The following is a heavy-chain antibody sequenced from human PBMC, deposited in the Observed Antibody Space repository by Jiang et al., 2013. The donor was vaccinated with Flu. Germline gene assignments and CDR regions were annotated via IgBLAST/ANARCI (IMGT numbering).Heavy chain of an antibody. V-gene: IGHV1-3*01. CDR3: ARGAMVRGVITYNWFDP. Sequence: EWMGWINAGNGNTKYSQKFQGRVTITRDTSASTAYMELSSLRSEDTAVYYCARGAMVRGVITYNWFDPWGQGTLVTVSS. CDR2: INAGNGNT. J-gene: IGHJ5*02. D-gene: IGHD3-10*01.